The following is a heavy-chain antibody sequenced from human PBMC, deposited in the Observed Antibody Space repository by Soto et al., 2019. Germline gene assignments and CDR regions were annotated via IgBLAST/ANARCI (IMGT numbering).Heavy chain of an antibody. Sequence: PSETLSLTCTVSCGSISSGSYYWSWIRQHPGKGLEWIGYIYYSGSTYYNPSLKSRVTISVDTSKNQFSLKLSSVTAADTAVYYCARDKGRDWNTGYYYYGMDVWGQGTTVTVSS. CDR2: IYYSGST. D-gene: IGHD1-1*01. CDR1: CGSISSGSYY. CDR3: ARDKGRDWNTGYYYYGMDV. J-gene: IGHJ6*02. V-gene: IGHV4-31*03.